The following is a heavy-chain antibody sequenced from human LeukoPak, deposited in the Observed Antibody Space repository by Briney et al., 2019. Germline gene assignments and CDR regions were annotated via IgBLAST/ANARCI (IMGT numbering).Heavy chain of an antibody. CDR1: GYTFTRDA. Sequence: ASVKVSCKASGYTFTRDAMNWVRQAPGQGVEWMGWINTNTRNPTYAQDFTGRFVFSLDTSVSTAYLHISSLKAEDTAVYYCARGGGNGLVWGQGTTVTVSS. J-gene: IGHJ6*02. V-gene: IGHV7-4-1*02. D-gene: IGHD2-15*01. CDR2: INTNTRNP. CDR3: ARGGGNGLV.